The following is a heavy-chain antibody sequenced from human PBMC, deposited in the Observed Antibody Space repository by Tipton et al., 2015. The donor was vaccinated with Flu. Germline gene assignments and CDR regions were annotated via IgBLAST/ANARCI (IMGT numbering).Heavy chain of an antibody. Sequence: TLSLTCTVSGGSISSYYWSWIRQPAGKGLEWIGRIYASGTTNYNSSLKSRVTMSVNTSKTQFSLKLSSVTAADTAMYYCARGGCSSTSCYLGAFDIWGHGTVVTVSS. D-gene: IGHD2-2*01. J-gene: IGHJ3*02. CDR1: GGSISSYY. V-gene: IGHV4-4*07. CDR2: IYASGTT. CDR3: ARGGCSSTSCYLGAFDI.